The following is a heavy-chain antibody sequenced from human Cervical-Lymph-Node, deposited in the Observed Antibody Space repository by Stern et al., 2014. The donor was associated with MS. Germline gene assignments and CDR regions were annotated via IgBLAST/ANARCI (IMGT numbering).Heavy chain of an antibody. J-gene: IGHJ3*02. CDR1: GVTFSNYG. V-gene: IGHV3-30-3*01. CDR2: ISYDGSNK. Sequence: VHLVESGGGVVQPGRSLRLSCAASGVTFSNYGMHWVRQAPGKGLEWVAVISYDGSNKYYADSVKGRFTISRDNSKNTLNLQMNSLRAEDTAVYFCARDLTSGAPAGAFDTWGQGTMVTVSS. D-gene: IGHD2/OR15-2a*01. CDR3: ARDLTSGAPAGAFDT.